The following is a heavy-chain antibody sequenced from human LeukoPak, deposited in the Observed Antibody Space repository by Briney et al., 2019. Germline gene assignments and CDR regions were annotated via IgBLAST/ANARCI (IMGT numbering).Heavy chain of an antibody. Sequence: GGSLRLSRAASGFTFSSYAMHWVRQAPGKGLEWVAVISYDGSNKYYADSVKGRFTISRDNSKNTLYLQMNSLRAEDTAVYYCARDAMYSSGCSGYFDYWGQGTLVTVSS. D-gene: IGHD6-19*01. J-gene: IGHJ4*02. V-gene: IGHV3-30-3*01. CDR1: GFTFSSYA. CDR3: ARDAMYSSGCSGYFDY. CDR2: ISYDGSNK.